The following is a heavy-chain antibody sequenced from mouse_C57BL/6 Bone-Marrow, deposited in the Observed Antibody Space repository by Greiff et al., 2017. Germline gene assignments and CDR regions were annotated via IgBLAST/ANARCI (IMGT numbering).Heavy chain of an antibody. Sequence: VKLMESGAELARPGASVKLSCKASGYTFTSYGISWVKQRTGQGLEWIGEIYPRSGNTYYNEKFKGKATLTADKSSSTAYMELRSLTSEDSAVYFCARGTNWPFAYWGQGTLVTVSA. V-gene: IGHV1-81*01. CDR3: ARGTNWPFAY. CDR1: GYTFTSYG. CDR2: IYPRSGNT. D-gene: IGHD4-1*01. J-gene: IGHJ3*01.